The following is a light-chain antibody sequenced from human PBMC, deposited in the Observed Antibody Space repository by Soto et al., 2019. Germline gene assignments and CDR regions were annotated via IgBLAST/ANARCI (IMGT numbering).Light chain of an antibody. CDR1: SSDVGDNY. CDR3: QAYDSSLSAFYV. CDR2: EVS. V-gene: IGLV2-8*01. Sequence: QSALTQPPSASGSPGQSVTISCTGTSSDVGDNYVSWYQQHLGKAPKLIIYEVSQRPSGVPDRFSGSKSGTSASLAITGLQAEDEADYYCQAYDSSLSAFYVFGTGTKVTVL. J-gene: IGLJ1*01.